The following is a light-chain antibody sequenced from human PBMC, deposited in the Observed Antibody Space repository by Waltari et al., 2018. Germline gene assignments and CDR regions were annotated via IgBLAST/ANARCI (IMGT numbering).Light chain of an antibody. Sequence: QSALTQPPSASGSPGPSVAISCTGTSSDVGRYNYVSWYQQHPGKAPKLIISEVTKRPSGVPDRFSGSKSGNTASLTVSGLQAEDEADYYCSSYAGSHVVFGGGTKLTVL. CDR2: EVT. CDR1: SSDVGRYNY. V-gene: IGLV2-8*01. CDR3: SSYAGSHVV. J-gene: IGLJ2*01.